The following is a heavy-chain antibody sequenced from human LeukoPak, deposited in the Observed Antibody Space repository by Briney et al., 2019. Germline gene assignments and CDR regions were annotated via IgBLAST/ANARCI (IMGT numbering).Heavy chain of an antibody. V-gene: IGHV5-51*01. CDR2: IYPDDSDT. J-gene: IGHJ4*02. Sequence: GESLQISCKTSGSLFTDYWIGWVRQVPGKGLEWMGIIYPDDSDTRYSPSFQGQVTISADKSTSTAYLQWSSLKASDTAMYYCARGAPIFYYFESWGQGTLVSVSA. CDR1: GSLFTDYW. CDR3: ARGAPIFYYFES.